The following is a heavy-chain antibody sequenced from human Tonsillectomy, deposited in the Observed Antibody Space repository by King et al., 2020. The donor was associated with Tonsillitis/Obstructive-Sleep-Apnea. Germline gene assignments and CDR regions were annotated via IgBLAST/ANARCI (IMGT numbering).Heavy chain of an antibody. CDR2: VYDGGST. CDR3: ARDSGVGRAYPFDY. J-gene: IGHJ4*02. Sequence: QMPLQESGPGLVKASETLSLTCTVSGGAISNFHWSWIRQPPGKGLEWIGYVYDGGSTRYNPSLKSRATISVDTSKNHFSLKLNSVTAADTAVYYCARDSGVGRAYPFDYWGQGTLVTVSS. D-gene: IGHD3-3*01. V-gene: IGHV4-59*01. CDR1: GGAISNFH.